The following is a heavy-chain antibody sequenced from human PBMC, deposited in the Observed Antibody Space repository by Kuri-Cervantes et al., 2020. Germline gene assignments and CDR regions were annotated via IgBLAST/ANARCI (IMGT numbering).Heavy chain of an antibody. D-gene: IGHD3-16*01. Sequence: SETLSLTCTVSGGSISSSSYYWGWIRQPPGKGLEWIGSIYYSGSTYYNPSLKSRVTISVDTSKNQFSLKLSSVTAADTAVYYCARHEGEGVYFDYWGREPWSPSPQ. V-gene: IGHV4-39*01. J-gene: IGHJ4*02. CDR3: ARHEGEGVYFDY. CDR2: IYYSGST. CDR1: GGSISSSSYY.